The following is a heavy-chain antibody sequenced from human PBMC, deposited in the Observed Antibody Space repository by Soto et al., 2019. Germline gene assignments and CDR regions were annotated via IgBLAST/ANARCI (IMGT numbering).Heavy chain of an antibody. V-gene: IGHV3-72*01. Sequence: EVQLVESGGGLVQPGGSLRLSCVASGFTFSDPYMDWVRQAPGKGLEWVGRSRNKVHSYTTEYAASVKGRFTISRDDSQNSLYLQMNSLKTEDTAVYFCAREGIADSGAFDIWGQGTLVAVSS. CDR1: GFTFSDPY. CDR2: SRNKVHSYTT. CDR3: AREGIADSGAFDI. J-gene: IGHJ3*02. D-gene: IGHD2-21*02.